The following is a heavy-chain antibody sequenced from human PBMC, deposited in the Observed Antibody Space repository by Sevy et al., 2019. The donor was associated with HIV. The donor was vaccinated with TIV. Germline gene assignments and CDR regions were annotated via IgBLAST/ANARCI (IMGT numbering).Heavy chain of an antibody. Sequence: GGSLRLSCTASGFTFGDYAMSWVRQAPGKGLEWVGFIRSKAYGGTTEYAASVKGRFTISRDDSKSIVYLQMNSLKTEDTAVYYCTRFDIVLMVYAKHYGMDVWGQGTTVTVSS. D-gene: IGHD2-8*01. J-gene: IGHJ6*02. CDR1: GFTFGDYA. CDR3: TRFDIVLMVYAKHYGMDV. CDR2: IRSKAYGGTT. V-gene: IGHV3-49*04.